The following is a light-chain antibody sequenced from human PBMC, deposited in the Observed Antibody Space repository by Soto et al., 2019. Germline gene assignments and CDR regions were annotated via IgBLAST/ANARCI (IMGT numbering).Light chain of an antibody. CDR1: SSDVGGYNY. CDR3: SSYAGSNLV. CDR2: EDS. Sequence: QSALTQPPSASGSPGQSVTISCTGTSSDVGGYNYVSWYQQHPGKAPKVMLNEDSKRPSGVPDRFSGSKSGNTASLTVSGLKAEDEADYYCSSYAGSNLVFGGGTKLTVL. J-gene: IGLJ2*01. V-gene: IGLV2-8*01.